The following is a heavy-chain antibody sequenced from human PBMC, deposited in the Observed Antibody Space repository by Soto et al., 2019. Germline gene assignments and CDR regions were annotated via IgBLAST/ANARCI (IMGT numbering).Heavy chain of an antibody. J-gene: IGHJ4*02. V-gene: IGHV1-24*01. CDR1: GYTLTELS. D-gene: IGHD2-2*01. CDR3: ATRGYCSSTSCPNY. CDR2: FDPEDGET. Sequence: ASVKVSCKVSGYTLTELSMHWVRQAPGKGLEWMGGFDPEDGETIYAQKFQGRVTMTEDTSTDTAYMELSSLRSEDTAVYYCATRGYCSSTSCPNYWGQGTLVTVSS.